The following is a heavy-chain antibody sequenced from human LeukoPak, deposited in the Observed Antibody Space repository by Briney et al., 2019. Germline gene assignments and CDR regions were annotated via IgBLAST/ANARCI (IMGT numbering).Heavy chain of an antibody. CDR1: GGSFSGYY. CDR3: ASGDMVRGYYLDY. CDR2: INHSGST. J-gene: IGHJ4*02. Sequence: SETLSLTCAVYGGSFSGYYWSWIRQPPGKGLEWIGEINHSGSTNYNPSLKSRVTISVDTSKNQFSLKLSSVTAADTAVYYCASGDMVRGYYLDYWGQGTLVAVSS. V-gene: IGHV4-34*01. D-gene: IGHD3-10*01.